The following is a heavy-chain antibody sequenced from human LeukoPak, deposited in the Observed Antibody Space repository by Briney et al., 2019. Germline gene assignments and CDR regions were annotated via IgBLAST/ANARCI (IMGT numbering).Heavy chain of an antibody. CDR3: ALRGYYDILTGYYVGTYYFDY. CDR1: GYSFTSYW. D-gene: IGHD3-9*01. Sequence: GESLKISCKGSGYSFTSYWIGWVRQMRGKGMEWMGIIDSGDYETRYSPSFQGQVTISADKSISTAYLQWSSLKASDTAMYYCALRGYYDILTGYYVGTYYFDYWGQGTLVTVSS. V-gene: IGHV5-51*01. J-gene: IGHJ4*02. CDR2: IDSGDYET.